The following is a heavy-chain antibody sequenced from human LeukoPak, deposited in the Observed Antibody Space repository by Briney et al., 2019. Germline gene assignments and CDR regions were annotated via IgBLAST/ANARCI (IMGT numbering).Heavy chain of an antibody. CDR2: INHSGST. D-gene: IGHD2-15*01. CDR3: ARAAYCSGGSCYYNYYGMDV. J-gene: IGHJ6*04. V-gene: IGHV4-34*01. Sequence: PSETLSHTCAVYGGSFSGYYWSWIRQPPGKGLEWIGEINHSGSTNYNPSLKSRVTISVDTSKNQFSLKLSSVTAADTAVYYCARAAYCSGGSCYYNYYGMDVWGKGTTVTVSS. CDR1: GGSFSGYY.